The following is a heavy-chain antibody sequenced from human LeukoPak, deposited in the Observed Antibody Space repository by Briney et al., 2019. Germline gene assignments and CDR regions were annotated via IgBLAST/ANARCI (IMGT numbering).Heavy chain of an antibody. D-gene: IGHD6-19*01. J-gene: IGHJ6*02. CDR2: INPSGGST. CDR3: ARGYIAVAGIAYYYYYYGMDV. V-gene: IGHV1-46*01. Sequence: ASVKVSCKASGYTFTSYYMHWVRQAPGQGLEWMGIINPSGGSTSYAQKFQGRVTMTRDTSTSTVYMELSSLRSEDTAVYYCARGYIAVAGIAYYYYYYGMDVWGQGTTVTVSS. CDR1: GYTFTSYY.